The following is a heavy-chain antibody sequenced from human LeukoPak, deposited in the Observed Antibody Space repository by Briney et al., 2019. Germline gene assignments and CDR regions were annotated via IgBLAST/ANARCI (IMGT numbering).Heavy chain of an antibody. CDR3: ARASSSAYY. V-gene: IGHV3-21*01. CDR2: ISGSSTYT. CDR1: GYTFNTYS. J-gene: IGHJ4*02. D-gene: IGHD3-22*01. Sequence: GASLRLSCAASGYTFNTYSMNWVRQAPGKGLEWVSSISGSSTYTYYADSVRGRFTITRDNAKNSLYLQMNSLRAEDTAVYYCARASSSAYYWGQGTLVTVSS.